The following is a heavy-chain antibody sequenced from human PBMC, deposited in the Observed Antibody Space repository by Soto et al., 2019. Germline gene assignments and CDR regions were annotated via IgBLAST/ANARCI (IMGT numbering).Heavy chain of an antibody. CDR2: MDASDSYT. D-gene: IGHD6-13*01. CDR1: GYSFTSYW. V-gene: IGHV5-10-1*01. CDR3: AKLHAAAGDNAPTFDY. J-gene: IGHJ4*01. Sequence: EVQLVQSGAEVKKPGESLRISCKGSGYSFTSYWISWVRQMPGKGLEWMGRMDASDSYTNYSPSFQGHVTISADKSISTAYQQLSSLHAWERSMYYCAKLHAAAGDNAPTFDYCGNGTLVTVS.